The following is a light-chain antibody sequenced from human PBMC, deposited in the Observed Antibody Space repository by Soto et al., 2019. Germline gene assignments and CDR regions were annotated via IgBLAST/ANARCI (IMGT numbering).Light chain of an antibody. J-gene: IGKJ4*01. Sequence: EIVMTQSPATLSVSPGERATVSCRASQSVSYNLAWYQQKPGQAPRLIIYGASSGATGIPDRFSGSGSGTDFTLTINRLEPEDFALYYCQQYGDSPLTFGGGTKVDIK. CDR3: QQYGDSPLT. CDR2: GAS. CDR1: QSVSYN. V-gene: IGKV3-20*01.